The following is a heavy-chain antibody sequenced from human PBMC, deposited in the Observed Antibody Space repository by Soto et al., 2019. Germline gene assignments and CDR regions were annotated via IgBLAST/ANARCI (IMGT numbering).Heavy chain of an antibody. CDR1: GFTFRNYW. V-gene: IGHV3-74*01. CDR2: INNDGSAA. Sequence: PGGSLRLSCEGSGFTFRNYWMHWVRQAPGKGLEWVLRINNDGSAATYVDSVKGRFTISRVNAKNTLFLQMDSLRVEDTAVYYCARDPYDDSGFRFDLWGQGTLVTVSS. J-gene: IGHJ4*02. CDR3: ARDPYDDSGFRFDL. D-gene: IGHD3-22*01.